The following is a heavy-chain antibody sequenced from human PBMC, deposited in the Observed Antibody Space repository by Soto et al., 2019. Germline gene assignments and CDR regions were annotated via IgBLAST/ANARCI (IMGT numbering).Heavy chain of an antibody. V-gene: IGHV2-5*01. CDR3: ARGLAPLPVFAFDI. D-gene: IGHD6-6*01. Sequence: QGTLKESGPTLVKPTQTLTLTCSFSGFSLSTSGVGVGWIRQSPGKALEWLALIYWSGDEHYRPSLKSRLSIIKDTSKTHVVLIMTDMDPVDTATYYCARGLAPLPVFAFDIWGQGTMVTVSS. CDR1: GFSLSTSGVG. J-gene: IGHJ3*02. CDR2: IYWSGDE.